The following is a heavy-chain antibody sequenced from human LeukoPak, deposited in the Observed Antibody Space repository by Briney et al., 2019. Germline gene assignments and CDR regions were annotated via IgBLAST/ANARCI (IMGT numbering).Heavy chain of an antibody. Sequence: SETLSITCAVYGGSFSGYYWSWIRQPPGKGLEWIGEINHSGSTNYNPSLKSRVTISVDTSKNQFSLKLSSVTAADTAVYYCARGTRLGYWGQGTLVTVSS. V-gene: IGHV4-34*01. J-gene: IGHJ4*02. CDR2: INHSGST. CDR3: ARGTRLGY. CDR1: GGSFSGYY.